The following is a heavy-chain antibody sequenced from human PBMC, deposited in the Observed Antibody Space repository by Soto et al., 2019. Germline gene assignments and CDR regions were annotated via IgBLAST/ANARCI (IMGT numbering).Heavy chain of an antibody. CDR1: GFTFDDYG. J-gene: IGHJ4*02. V-gene: IGHV3-9*01. CDR3: AKDWTPGSDGYIAH. CDR2: ITWNGDNI. D-gene: IGHD2-15*01. Sequence: EVQLVESGGGLVQPGRSLRLSCTASGFTFDDYGMHWVRQAPGKGLEWVSAITWNGDNIGYADSVKGRFTISRDNAKNSLYLQMHSLRTEDPAFYYFAKDWTPGSDGYIAHWGQGTLVTVSS.